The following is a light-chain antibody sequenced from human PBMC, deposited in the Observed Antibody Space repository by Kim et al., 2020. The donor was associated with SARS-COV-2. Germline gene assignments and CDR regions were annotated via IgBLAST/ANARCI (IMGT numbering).Light chain of an antibody. V-gene: IGKV3-20*01. CDR3: QQYAGSRLT. J-gene: IGKJ4*01. CDR1: QSVRSNY. CDR2: GAS. Sequence: ELVLTQSPGTLSLSPGERATLSCRASQSVRSNYLAWYQQKAGQAPRLLMFGASTRATGIPDRFSGSGSGTDFTLTISRLEPEDFAVYYCQQYAGSRLTFGGGTKVDIK.